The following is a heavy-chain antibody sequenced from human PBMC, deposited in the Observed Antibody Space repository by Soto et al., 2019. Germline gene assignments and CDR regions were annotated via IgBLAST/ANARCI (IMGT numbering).Heavy chain of an antibody. Sequence: QITLKESGPTLVKPTQTLTLTCTFSGFSLSTSGVGVGWIRQPPGKALEWLALIYWDDDKRYSPSLKSRLTITKXTXKXXVVLTMTNMDPVDTATYYCARDSCTDGACYVRFDPWGQGTLVTVSS. D-gene: IGHD2-8*01. CDR1: GFSLSTSGVG. J-gene: IGHJ5*02. V-gene: IGHV2-5*02. CDR2: IYWDDDK. CDR3: ARDSCTDGACYVRFDP.